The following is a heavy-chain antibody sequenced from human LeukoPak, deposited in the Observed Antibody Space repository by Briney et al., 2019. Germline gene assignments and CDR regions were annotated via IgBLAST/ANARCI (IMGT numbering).Heavy chain of an antibody. CDR2: IWYDGSNK. CDR1: GFTFSSYG. CDR3: ARDPPFIIGTTFFDY. D-gene: IGHD1-20*01. Sequence: GGSLRLSCAASGFTFSSYGMHWVRQAPSKGLEWVAVIWYDGSNKYYADSVKGRFTISRDDSKNTLYLQMNSLRAEDTAVYYCARDPPFIIGTTFFDYWGQGTLVTVSS. V-gene: IGHV3-33*01. J-gene: IGHJ4*02.